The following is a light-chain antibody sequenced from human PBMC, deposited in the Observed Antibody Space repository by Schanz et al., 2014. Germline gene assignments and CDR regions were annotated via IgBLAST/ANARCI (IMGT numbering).Light chain of an antibody. CDR2: DVT. V-gene: IGLV2-14*02. CDR1: SSDVGSYNL. CDR3: SSYSSTNTLL. J-gene: IGLJ2*01. Sequence: QSALTQPASVSGSPGQSITISCTGTSSDVGSYNLVSWYQQHPGKAPRLMIYDVTYRPAGVSNRFSGSKSGNTASLTISGLQAEDEADYYCSSYSSTNTLLFGGGTKLTVL.